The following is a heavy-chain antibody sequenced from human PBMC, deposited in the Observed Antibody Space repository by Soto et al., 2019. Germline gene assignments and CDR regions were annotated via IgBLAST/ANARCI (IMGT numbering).Heavy chain of an antibody. CDR3: ARMAWTLGYCSSTSCGMDV. J-gene: IGHJ6*02. V-gene: IGHV4-34*01. CDR1: GGSFSGYY. CDR2: INHSGST. D-gene: IGHD2-2*01. Sequence: PSETLSLTCAVYGGSFSGYYWSWIRQPPGKGLEWIGEINHSGSTNYNPSLKSRVTISVDTSKNQFSLKLSSVTAADTAVYYSARMAWTLGYCSSTSCGMDVWGQGTTVTVSS.